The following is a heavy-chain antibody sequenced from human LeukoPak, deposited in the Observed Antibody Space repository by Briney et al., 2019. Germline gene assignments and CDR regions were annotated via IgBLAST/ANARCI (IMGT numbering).Heavy chain of an antibody. Sequence: PSETLSLTCTVSGYSICSGYYWGWIRQPPGKGLEWIGSIYHSGSTYYNPSLKSRVTISVDTSKNQFSLKLSSVTAADTAVYYCASYTDAFDIWGQGTMVTVSS. V-gene: IGHV4-38-2*02. J-gene: IGHJ3*02. CDR1: GYSICSGYY. CDR2: IYHSGST. D-gene: IGHD3-16*01. CDR3: ASYTDAFDI.